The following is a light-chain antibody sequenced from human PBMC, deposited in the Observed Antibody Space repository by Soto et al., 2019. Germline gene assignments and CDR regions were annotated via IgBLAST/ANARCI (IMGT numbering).Light chain of an antibody. V-gene: IGLV1-51*01. CDR2: DND. CDR1: SSNIGDNY. CDR3: GTRDARLDGNYD. Sequence: QSVLTQPPSVSAAPGQQVTISCSGSSSNIGDNYVSWYQHLPGTAPKLVVYDNDRRPSGIPGRFSGSKSGTSATLVITGLQTGDEADYYCGTRDARLDGNYDFAPGTKVTV. J-gene: IGLJ1*01.